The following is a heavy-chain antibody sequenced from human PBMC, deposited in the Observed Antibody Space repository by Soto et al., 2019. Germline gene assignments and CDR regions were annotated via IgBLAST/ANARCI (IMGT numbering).Heavy chain of an antibody. Sequence: PSETLSLTCTVSGGSISSYYWSWIRQPPGKGLEWIGYIYYSGGTNYNPSLKSRVTISVDTSKNQFSLKLSSVTAADTAVYYCARHGDFGVVIEYYFDYWGQGTLVTVSS. CDR2: IYYSGGT. J-gene: IGHJ4*02. V-gene: IGHV4-59*08. CDR1: GGSISSYY. D-gene: IGHD3-3*01. CDR3: ARHGDFGVVIEYYFDY.